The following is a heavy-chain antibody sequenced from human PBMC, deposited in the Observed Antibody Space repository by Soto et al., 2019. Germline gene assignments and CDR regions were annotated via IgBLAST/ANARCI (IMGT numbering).Heavy chain of an antibody. Sequence: SETLSLTCTVSGGSISSYYWSWIRQPPGKGLEWIGYIYYSGSTNYNPSLKSRVTISVDTSKNQFSLKLSSVTAADTAVYYCARHVYGSLGELSYWGQGTLVTVSS. J-gene: IGHJ4*02. CDR1: GGSISSYY. CDR2: IYYSGST. V-gene: IGHV4-59*08. D-gene: IGHD3-16*02. CDR3: ARHVYGSLGELSY.